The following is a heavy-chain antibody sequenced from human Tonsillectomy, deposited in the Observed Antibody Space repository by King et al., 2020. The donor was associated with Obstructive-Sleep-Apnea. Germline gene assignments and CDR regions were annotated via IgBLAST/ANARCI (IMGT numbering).Heavy chain of an antibody. Sequence: QLQESGPGLVKPSETLSLTGTVSGGSISSSSYYWGWIRQPPGKGLEWIGRIYYSGSTYYTPSLKSRVTISVDTSKNQFSLKLRSVTAADTAVYYCARESGATIAFDYWGQGTLVTVSS. CDR2: IYYSGST. V-gene: IGHV4-39*07. CDR1: GGSISSSSYY. J-gene: IGHJ4*02. CDR3: ARESGATIAFDY. D-gene: IGHD5-12*01.